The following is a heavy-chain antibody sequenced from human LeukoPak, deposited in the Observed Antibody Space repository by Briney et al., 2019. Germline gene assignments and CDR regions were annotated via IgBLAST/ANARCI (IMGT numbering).Heavy chain of an antibody. J-gene: IGHJ4*02. Sequence: VASVKVSCKVSGYTLTELSMHWVRQAPGKGLEWMGGFDPEDGETIYAQKFQGRVTMTEDTSTDTAYMELSSLRSEDTAVYYCATGSMTTLRYFDWLPTGDYWGQGTLVTVSS. CDR2: FDPEDGET. CDR3: ATGSMTTLRYFDWLPTGDY. V-gene: IGHV1-24*01. D-gene: IGHD3-9*01. CDR1: GYTLTELS.